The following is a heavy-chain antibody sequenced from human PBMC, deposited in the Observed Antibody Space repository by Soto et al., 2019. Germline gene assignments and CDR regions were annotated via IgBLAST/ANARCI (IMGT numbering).Heavy chain of an antibody. CDR3: ARAVHTMIQGVRFRVDQ. CDR1: GYTFTAYY. CDR2: INPKGGGT. D-gene: IGHD3-10*01. V-gene: IGHV1-2*02. Sequence: ASVKVSCKASGYTFTAYYIHWVRQAPGQGLEWMGWINPKGGGTKYAQKFEGRVTMTRDTSINTAYMELTRLTSDDTAVYYCARAVHTMIQGVRFRVDQWGQGTLVTSPQ. J-gene: IGHJ4*02.